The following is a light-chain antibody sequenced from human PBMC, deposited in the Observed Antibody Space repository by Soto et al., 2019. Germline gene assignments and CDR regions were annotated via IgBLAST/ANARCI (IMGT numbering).Light chain of an antibody. J-gene: IGKJ4*01. CDR2: AAS. CDR1: QSVISTD. Sequence: EIVLTQSPVTLSLSPGERATLSCRASQSVISTDLAWYQQKPGQAPRLLVYAASSRASGIPDRFSGSGSGTDFTLTISRLEPEDFAVYYCQQYGTSPPDFGGGTRVEI. V-gene: IGKV3-20*01. CDR3: QQYGTSPPD.